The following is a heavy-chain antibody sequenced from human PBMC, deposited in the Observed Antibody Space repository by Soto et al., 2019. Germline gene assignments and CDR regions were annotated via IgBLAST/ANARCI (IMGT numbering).Heavy chain of an antibody. CDR2: IYYRGST. CDR3: AKGAMASYYMKG. J-gene: IGHJ6*03. Sequence: TLSLTCTVSGVSIIICGYYWSWIRQHPGKGLEWIGYIYYRGSTYYSPSLKSRVTISVDKSKNQFSLKLSSVNAADTAVYYCAKGAMASYYMKGWGQRTXLA. CDR1: GVSIIICGYY. V-gene: IGHV4-31*03.